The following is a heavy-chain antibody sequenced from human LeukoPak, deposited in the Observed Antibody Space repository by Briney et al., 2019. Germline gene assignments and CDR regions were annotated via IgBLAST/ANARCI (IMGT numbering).Heavy chain of an antibody. CDR3: AKVASADAQARLNY. V-gene: IGHV3-23*01. CDR2: ISGSGGGT. Sequence: GGSLRLSCAASGFTFSSYAMSWVRQAPGKGLEWVSAISGSGGGTYYADSVKDGFTISRDYSNNTLYLQMNSLRADDTAVYYCAKVASADAQARLNYWGQGTLVTVSS. CDR1: GFTFSSYA. D-gene: IGHD6-19*01. J-gene: IGHJ4*02.